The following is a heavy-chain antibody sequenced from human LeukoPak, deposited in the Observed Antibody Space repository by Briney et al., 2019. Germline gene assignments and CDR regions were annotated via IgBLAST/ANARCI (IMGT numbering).Heavy chain of an antibody. CDR2: ISSSSSYI. CDR1: GFTFSSYS. J-gene: IGHJ6*02. V-gene: IGHV3-21*01. CDR3: ARGSVSGAYYYYGMDV. Sequence: GGSLRLSCAASGFTFSSYSMNWVRQAPGKGLEWVSCISSSSSYIYYADSVKGRFTISRDNAKNSLYLQMNSLRAEDTAVYYCARGSVSGAYYYYGMDVWGQGTTVTVSS.